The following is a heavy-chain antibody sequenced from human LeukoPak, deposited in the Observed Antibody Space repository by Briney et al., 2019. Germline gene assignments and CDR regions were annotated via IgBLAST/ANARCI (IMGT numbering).Heavy chain of an antibody. CDR2: IYYSGST. CDR3: ARRGYSYGYNWFDP. CDR1: GGSISSGDYY. J-gene: IGHJ5*02. Sequence: SQTLSLTCTVSGGSISSGDYYWSWIRQPPGKGLEWIGSIYYSGSTYYNPSLKSRVTISVDTSKNQFSLKLSSVTAADTAVYYCARRGYSYGYNWFDPWGQGTLVTVSS. D-gene: IGHD5-18*01. V-gene: IGHV4-39*01.